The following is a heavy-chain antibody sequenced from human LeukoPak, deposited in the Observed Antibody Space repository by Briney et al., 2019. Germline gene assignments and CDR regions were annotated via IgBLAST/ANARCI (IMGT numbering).Heavy chain of an antibody. V-gene: IGHV4-39*01. J-gene: IGHJ4*02. CDR1: GSSISSSSYY. CDR2: IYYSGST. CDR3: ARHLAQRGYRHTPLYYFDY. D-gene: IGHD5-18*01. Sequence: PSETLSLTCTVSGSSISSSSYYWGWIHQPPGKGLEWIGSIYYSGSTYYNPSLKSRVTISVDTSKNQFSLKLSSVTAADTAVYYCARHLAQRGYRHTPLYYFDYWGQGTLVTVSS.